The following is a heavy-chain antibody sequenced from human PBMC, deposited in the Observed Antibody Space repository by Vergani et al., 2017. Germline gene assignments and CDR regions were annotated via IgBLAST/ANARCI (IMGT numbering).Heavy chain of an antibody. Sequence: QVQLVESGGGVVQRGGSLRLSCATSGFTLSNYDMQWIRQGPGKGLEFVAFIQFYGSNQYYADSVKGRFTLSRDFSKNTLYLQMNSLRTDDTATYYCAKHFRGWGIDYWGQGTKVIVSS. CDR3: AKHFRGWGIDY. CDR2: IQFYGSNQ. CDR1: GFTLSNYD. J-gene: IGHJ4*02. V-gene: IGHV3-30*02. D-gene: IGHD3-16*01.